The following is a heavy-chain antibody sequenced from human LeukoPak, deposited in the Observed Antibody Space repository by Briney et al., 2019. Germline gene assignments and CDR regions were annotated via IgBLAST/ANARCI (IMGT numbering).Heavy chain of an antibody. Sequence: GGSLRLSCAASGFTFSSYSMNWVRQAPGKGLEWVSSISSSSSYIYYADSVKGRFTISRDNAKNSLYLQMNSLRAEDTAVYYCARDPTGIAVFDYWGQGTLVTVSS. CDR1: GFTFSSYS. J-gene: IGHJ4*02. V-gene: IGHV3-21*01. CDR3: ARDPTGIAVFDY. D-gene: IGHD6-19*01. CDR2: ISSSSSYI.